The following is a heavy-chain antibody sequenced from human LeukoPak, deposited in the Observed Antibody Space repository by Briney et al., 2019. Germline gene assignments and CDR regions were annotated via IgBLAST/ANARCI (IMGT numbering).Heavy chain of an antibody. D-gene: IGHD2-8*01. V-gene: IGHV3-30-3*01. Sequence: QPGGSLRLSCAASGFTFSSYAMHWVRQAPGKGLEWVAVISYDGSNKYYADSVKGRFTISRDNSKNTLYLQMNSLRAEDTAVYYCARPLLLYSEYFQHWGQGTLVTVSS. CDR2: ISYDGSNK. CDR3: ARPLLLYSEYFQH. CDR1: GFTFSSYA. J-gene: IGHJ1*01.